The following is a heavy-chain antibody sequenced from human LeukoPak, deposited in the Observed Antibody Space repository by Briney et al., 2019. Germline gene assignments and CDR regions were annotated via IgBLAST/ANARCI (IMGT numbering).Heavy chain of an antibody. J-gene: IGHJ4*02. Sequence: GGSLRLSCAASGFTFSSYAMHWVRQAPGKGLEWVAVISYDGSNKYYADSVKGRFTISRDNAKNSLYLQMNSLRAEDTAVYYCARADYYGSGNFDYWGQGTLVTVSS. D-gene: IGHD3-10*01. V-gene: IGHV3-30-3*01. CDR2: ISYDGSNK. CDR1: GFTFSSYA. CDR3: ARADYYGSGNFDY.